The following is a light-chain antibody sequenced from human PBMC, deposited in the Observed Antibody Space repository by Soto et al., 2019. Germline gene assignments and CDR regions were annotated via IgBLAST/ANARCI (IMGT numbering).Light chain of an antibody. V-gene: IGKV3-15*01. J-gene: IGKJ1*01. Sequence: EIVMTQSPATLSVSPGERATLSCRASQSVRSYLAWYQQKPGQAPRLLIYGASTRATGIPARFSGSGSGTEFTLTISSLQSEDFAVYYCQQYNNWLTWTFGQGTKVDIK. CDR2: GAS. CDR1: QSVRSY. CDR3: QQYNNWLTWT.